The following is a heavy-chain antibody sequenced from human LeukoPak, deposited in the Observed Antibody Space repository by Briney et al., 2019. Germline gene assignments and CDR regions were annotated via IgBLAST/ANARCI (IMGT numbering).Heavy chain of an antibody. J-gene: IGHJ6*02. CDR1: GFTFSSYE. D-gene: IGHD3-22*01. Sequence: GGSLRLSCAASGFTFSSYEMTWVRQAPGKGLEWVSYISSSGSTIYYADSVKGRFTISRDNAKNSLYLQMNSLRAEDTAVYYCARTVSRYYYDSSGYFHYGMDVWGQGTTVTVSS. CDR3: ARTVSRYYYDSSGYFHYGMDV. V-gene: IGHV3-48*03. CDR2: ISSSGSTI.